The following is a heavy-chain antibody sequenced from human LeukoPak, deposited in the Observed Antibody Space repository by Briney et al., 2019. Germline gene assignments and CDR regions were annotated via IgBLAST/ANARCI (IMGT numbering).Heavy chain of an antibody. V-gene: IGHV3-21*01. CDR2: ISSSSSYI. CDR1: GFTFSSYS. CDR3: ARDLNPMVRGVIRPYCFDY. J-gene: IGHJ4*02. Sequence: GGSLRLSCAASGFTFSSYSMNWVHQAPGKGLEWVSSISSSSSYIYYADSVKGRFTISRDNAKNSLYLQMNSLRAEDTAVYYCARDLNPMVRGVIRPYCFDYWGQGTLVTVSS. D-gene: IGHD3-10*01.